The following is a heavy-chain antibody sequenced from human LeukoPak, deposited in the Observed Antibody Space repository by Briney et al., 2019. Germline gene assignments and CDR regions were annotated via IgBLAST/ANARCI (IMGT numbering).Heavy chain of an antibody. V-gene: IGHV1-18*01. D-gene: IGHD2-15*01. CDR3: ARDDWCSGGSCYVDYYYGIDV. CDR1: GGTFTSYG. Sequence: GASVKVSCKASGGTFTSYGISWVRQAPGKGLEWMGWISAYNGNTNYAQKLQGRVTMTTDTSTSTAYMELRSLRSDDTAVYYCARDDWCSGGSCYVDYYYGIDVWGQGTTVTVSS. CDR2: ISAYNGNT. J-gene: IGHJ6*02.